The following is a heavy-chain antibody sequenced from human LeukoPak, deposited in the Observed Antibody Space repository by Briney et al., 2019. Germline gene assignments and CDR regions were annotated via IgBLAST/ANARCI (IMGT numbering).Heavy chain of an antibody. CDR3: ARDRKDYGDPFDY. CDR1: GGTFSSYA. V-gene: IGHV1-69*05. J-gene: IGHJ4*02. Sequence: SVKVSCKASGGTFSSYAISWVRQAPGQGLEWMGRIISIFGTANYAQKFQGRVTITTDESTSTAYMELSSLRSEDTAVYYCARDRKDYGDPFDYWGQGTLVTVSS. CDR2: IISIFGTA. D-gene: IGHD4-17*01.